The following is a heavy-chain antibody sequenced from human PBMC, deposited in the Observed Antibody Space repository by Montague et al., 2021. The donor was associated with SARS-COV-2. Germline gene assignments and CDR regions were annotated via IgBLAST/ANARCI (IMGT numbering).Heavy chain of an antibody. J-gene: IGHJ5*02. Sequence: SETLSLTCSVSGDSMSGNNSYWGWIRQPPGKGLESIGSISYTGSTSYNASLESRVTMSVDTSKNEFSLRLSSVTASDTAVYYCARLYIQKTLVGASRRRWFDPWGQGTLVTVSS. D-gene: IGHD1-26*01. CDR2: ISYTGST. CDR1: GDSMSGNNSY. CDR3: ARLYIQKTLVGASRRRWFDP. V-gene: IGHV4-39*01.